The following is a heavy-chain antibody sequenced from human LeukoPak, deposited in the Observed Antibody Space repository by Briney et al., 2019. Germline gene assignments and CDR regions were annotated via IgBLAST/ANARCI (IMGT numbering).Heavy chain of an antibody. Sequence: GASVKVSCKASGYTFTSYYMHWVRQAPGQGLEWMGIINPSGGSTSYAQKFQGRVTMTRDTSTSTVYMELNSLRSEDTAVYYCARDSGVTMVRGVIINQYFDYWGQGTLVTVSS. D-gene: IGHD3-10*01. CDR1: GYTFTSYY. CDR2: INPSGGST. V-gene: IGHV1-46*01. CDR3: ARDSGVTMVRGVIINQYFDY. J-gene: IGHJ4*02.